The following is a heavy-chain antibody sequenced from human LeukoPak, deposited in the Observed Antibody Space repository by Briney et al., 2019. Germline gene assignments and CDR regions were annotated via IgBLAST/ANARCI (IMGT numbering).Heavy chain of an antibody. CDR2: INPNSGGT. Sequence: ASVKVSCKASGYTFTGYYMHWVRQAPGQGLEWMGWINPNSGGTNYAQKFQGRVTMTRDTSISTAYMELSRLRSDDTAVYYCARARLSVYVRDYYYGMDVWGQGTTVTVSS. D-gene: IGHD5/OR15-5a*01. J-gene: IGHJ6*02. V-gene: IGHV1-2*02. CDR1: GYTFTGYY. CDR3: ARARLSVYVRDYYYGMDV.